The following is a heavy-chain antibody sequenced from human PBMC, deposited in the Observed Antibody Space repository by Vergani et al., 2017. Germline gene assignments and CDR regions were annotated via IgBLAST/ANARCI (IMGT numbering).Heavy chain of an antibody. CDR1: GFTFSSYG. V-gene: IGHV3-30*18. CDR2: ISYDGSNK. J-gene: IGHJ6*03. CDR3: AKGANIGYYYYYMDV. D-gene: IGHD2/OR15-2a*01. Sequence: QVQLVESGGGVVQPGRSLRLSCAASGFTFSSYGMHWVRQAPGKGLEWVAVISYDGSNKYYADSVKGRVTISRDNSKNTLYLQMNSLRAEDTAVYYCAKGANIGYYYYYMDVWGKGTTVTVSS.